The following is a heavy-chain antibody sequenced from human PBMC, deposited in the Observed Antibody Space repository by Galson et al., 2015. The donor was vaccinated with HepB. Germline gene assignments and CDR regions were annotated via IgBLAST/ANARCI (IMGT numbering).Heavy chain of an antibody. J-gene: IGHJ4*02. CDR2: ISSSSSYT. CDR3: ARTGDLMYYFDY. V-gene: IGHV3-11*06. D-gene: IGHD4-17*01. CDR1: GFTFSDYY. Sequence: LRLSCAASGFTFSDYYMSWIRQAPGKGLEWVSYISSSSSYTNYADSVKGRFTISRDNAKNSLYLQMNSLRAEDTAVYYCARTGDLMYYFDYWGQGTLVTVSS.